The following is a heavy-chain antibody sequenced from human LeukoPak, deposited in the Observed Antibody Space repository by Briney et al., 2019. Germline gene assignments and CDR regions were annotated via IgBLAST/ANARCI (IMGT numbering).Heavy chain of an antibody. Sequence: GGSLRLSCAASGFPFSTYSMNWVREAPGKGLEWVSTISPVSSYTWYAESVKGRFTISRDNPKNSLYLQMDSLRAEDTAVYYCVRDVSRRIGMDVWGQGTTVTVSS. J-gene: IGHJ6*02. V-gene: IGHV3-21*01. D-gene: IGHD2/OR15-2a*01. CDR2: ISPVSSYT. CDR1: GFPFSTYS. CDR3: VRDVSRRIGMDV.